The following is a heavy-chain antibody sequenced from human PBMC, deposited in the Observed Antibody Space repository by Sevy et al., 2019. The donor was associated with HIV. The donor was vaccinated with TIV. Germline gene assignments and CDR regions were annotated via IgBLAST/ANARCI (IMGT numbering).Heavy chain of an antibody. Sequence: GGSLRLSCAASGFTFSSYAMSWVRQAPGKGLEWVSAISGSGGSTYYADSVKGRFTISRDNSKNTLYLQMNSLRAEDTAVYYCAKGSYDFWSGYYPVAWFDPWGQRTLVTVSS. V-gene: IGHV3-23*01. D-gene: IGHD3-3*01. CDR1: GFTFSSYA. J-gene: IGHJ5*02. CDR3: AKGSYDFWSGYYPVAWFDP. CDR2: ISGSGGST.